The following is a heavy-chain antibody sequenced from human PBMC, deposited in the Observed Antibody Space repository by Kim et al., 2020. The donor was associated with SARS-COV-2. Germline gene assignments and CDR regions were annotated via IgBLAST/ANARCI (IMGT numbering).Heavy chain of an antibody. CDR2: IYYSGST. V-gene: IGHV4-59*08. CDR3: ARLEFYYGSGPASSWFDP. J-gene: IGHJ5*02. D-gene: IGHD3-10*01. Sequence: SETLSLTCTVSGGSISSYYWSWIRQPPGKGLEWIGYIYYSGSTNYNPSLKSRVTISVDTSKNQFSLKLSSVTAADTAVYYCARLEFYYGSGPASSWFDPWGQGTLVTVSS. CDR1: GGSISSYY.